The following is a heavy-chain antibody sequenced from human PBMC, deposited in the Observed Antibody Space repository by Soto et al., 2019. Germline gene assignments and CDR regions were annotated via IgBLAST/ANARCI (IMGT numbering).Heavy chain of an antibody. D-gene: IGHD2-21*02. V-gene: IGHV1-18*01. J-gene: IGHJ4*02. CDR3: ARERGYCGGDCYSYDY. CDR1: GYTFTSYG. Sequence: ASVKVSCKASGYTFTSYGISWVRQAPGQGLEWMGWISAYNGNTNYAQKLQGRVTMTTDTSTSTAYMELRSLRSDDTAVYYCARERGYCGGDCYSYDYWGQGTLVTVSS. CDR2: ISAYNGNT.